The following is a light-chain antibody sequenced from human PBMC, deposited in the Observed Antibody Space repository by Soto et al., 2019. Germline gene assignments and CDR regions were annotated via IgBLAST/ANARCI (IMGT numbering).Light chain of an antibody. CDR1: VLAKKY. Sequence: SYELTQPSSVSVSPGQTARITCSRDVLAKKYARWFQQKPGQAPVLVIYKDSERPSGIPGRFAGYSSGTTVTLTISGAQVEDEADYYCYSAADNKGVFGGGTKLTVL. V-gene: IGLV3-27*01. CDR3: YSAADNKGV. CDR2: KDS. J-gene: IGLJ2*01.